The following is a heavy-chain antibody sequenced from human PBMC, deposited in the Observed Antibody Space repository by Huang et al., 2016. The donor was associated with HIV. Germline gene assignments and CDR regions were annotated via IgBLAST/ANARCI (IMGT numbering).Heavy chain of an antibody. CDR2: VNHGGST. D-gene: IGHD6-19*01. V-gene: IGHV4-34*01. CDR3: ATSRSGSGWFLDI. Sequence: QVQLYQWGAGPLRPSETLSLTCGVSGGSLNGYYWNWLRQSPGRGLGWIGEVNHGGSTKYNPSLKSRVTISVDTSTMQFSLNLTSVTATDTADYYCATSRSGSGWFLDIWGRGTLVSVS. J-gene: IGHJ2*01. CDR1: GGSLNGYY.